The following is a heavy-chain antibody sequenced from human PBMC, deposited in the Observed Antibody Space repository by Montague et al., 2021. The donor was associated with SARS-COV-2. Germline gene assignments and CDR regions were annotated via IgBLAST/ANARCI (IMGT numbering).Heavy chain of an antibody. J-gene: IGHJ5*02. Sequence: ETLSLTCTVSGASINSRYWSWIRQPPGKGLEWIGYYYSGSTKYNPSLMSRVTISVDTSKNQFSVKVTSVTAADTAVYYCARQGGSNYGWVDPWGQGTLVTVSS. CDR1: GASINSRY. V-gene: IGHV4-59*08. D-gene: IGHD1-26*01. CDR2: YYSGST. CDR3: ARQGGSNYGWVDP.